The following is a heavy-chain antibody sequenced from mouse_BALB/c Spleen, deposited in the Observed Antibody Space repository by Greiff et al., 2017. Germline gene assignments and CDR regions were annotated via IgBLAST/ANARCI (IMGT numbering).Heavy chain of an antibody. CDR1: GFSLTSYG. D-gene: IGHD1-1*01. CDR3: ARDLGTTGFSYFDY. V-gene: IGHV2-9*02. J-gene: IGHJ2*01. CDR2: IWAGGST. Sequence: VKLQESGPGLVAPSQSLSITCTVSGFSLTSYGVHWVRQPPGKGLEWLGVIWAGGSTNYNSALMSRLSISKDNSKSQVFLKMNSLQTDDTAMYYCARDLGTTGFSYFDYWGQGTTLTVSS.